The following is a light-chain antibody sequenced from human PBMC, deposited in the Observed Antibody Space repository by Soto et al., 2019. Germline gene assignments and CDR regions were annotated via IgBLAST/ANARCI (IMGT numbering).Light chain of an antibody. CDR1: QSVATNH. V-gene: IGKV3-20*01. CDR2: GTS. J-gene: IGKJ2*01. CDR3: KQYDRSPYF. Sequence: DIVLTQSPGTLSLSPGERATLSCRASQSVATNHLAWYHQRPGQAPRLLIYGTSSGAAGIPDRFSASGSGTAFTLTISRLEPEVFAVFYCKQYDRSPYFFGPGTKLEIK.